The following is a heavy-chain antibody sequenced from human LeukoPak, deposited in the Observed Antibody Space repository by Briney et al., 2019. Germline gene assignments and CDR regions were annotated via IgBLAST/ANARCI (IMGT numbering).Heavy chain of an antibody. V-gene: IGHV3-48*03. Sequence: GGSLRLSCEASGFTFSSYEMNRVRQAPGKGLEWVSYISSSGSTIYYADSVKGRFTISRDNAKNSLYLQMNSLRAEDTAVYYCAELGITMIGGVWGKGTTVTISS. D-gene: IGHD3-10*02. CDR3: AELGITMIGGV. CDR2: ISSSGSTI. J-gene: IGHJ6*04. CDR1: GFTFSSYE.